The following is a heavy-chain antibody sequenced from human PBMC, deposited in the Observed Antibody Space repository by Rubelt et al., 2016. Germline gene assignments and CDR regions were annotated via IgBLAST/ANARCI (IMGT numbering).Heavy chain of an antibody. V-gene: IGHV4-34*02. CDR3: ARGLWEPTLEF. J-gene: IGHJ4*02. D-gene: IGHD1-14*01. Sequence: QVQLRQWGAGLLKPSETLSLTCAVYGGSFSNYYWNWIRQLPGKGLEWIGEITHSASTNYNPSLKRRVTMAVDTSNNQFSLNMKSGTAADTALYYCARGLWEPTLEFWGQGTLVTVSS. CDR1: GGSFSNYY. CDR2: ITHSAST.